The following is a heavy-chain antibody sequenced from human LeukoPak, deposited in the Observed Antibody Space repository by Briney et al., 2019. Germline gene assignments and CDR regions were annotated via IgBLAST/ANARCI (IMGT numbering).Heavy chain of an antibody. D-gene: IGHD1-26*01. Sequence: GGSLRLSCAASGFTFSSYNMNWVRQAPGKGLEWVSYISTTSSTMYYADSVKGRFTISRDNAKNSLFLQMNSLRAEDTAVYYCARVGVVGATLDAFDIWGQGTMVTVSS. CDR2: ISTTSSTM. CDR1: GFTFSSYN. CDR3: ARVGVVGATLDAFDI. V-gene: IGHV3-48*01. J-gene: IGHJ3*02.